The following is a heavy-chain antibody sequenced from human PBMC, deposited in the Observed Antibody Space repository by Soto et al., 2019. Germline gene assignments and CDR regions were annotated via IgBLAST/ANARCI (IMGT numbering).Heavy chain of an antibody. Sequence: QITLNESGPTLVKPTQTLTLTCTFSGFSLSTRDVGVGWIRQPPGEALEWLGVVYWDDSKTYSPSLESRLTITKGTSKNQVVLRMTKMDPVDTATYYCAHGRGGVASFWGQGTLVTVSS. CDR2: VYWDDSK. J-gene: IGHJ4*02. CDR1: GFSLSTRDVG. V-gene: IGHV2-5*02. CDR3: AHGRGGVASF. D-gene: IGHD2-2*01.